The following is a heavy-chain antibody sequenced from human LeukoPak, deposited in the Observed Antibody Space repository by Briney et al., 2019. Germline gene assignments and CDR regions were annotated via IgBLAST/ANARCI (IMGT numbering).Heavy chain of an antibody. CDR1: GDSIKNYS. V-gene: IGHV4-59*01. Sequence: PSETLSPTCTVSGDSIKNYSCSWIRQSPGKGLEWIGYIYHSGNTNYNPSLKSRLTMSIDTYKNQFSLNLNSVTAADTAVYYCARGNYGSGSYYVVDFDYWGRGTLVTVSS. CDR2: IYHSGNT. D-gene: IGHD3-10*01. CDR3: ARGNYGSGSYYVVDFDY. J-gene: IGHJ4*02.